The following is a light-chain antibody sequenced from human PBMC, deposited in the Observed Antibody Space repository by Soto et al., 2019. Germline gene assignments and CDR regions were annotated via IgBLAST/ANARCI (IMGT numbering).Light chain of an antibody. J-gene: IGKJ1*01. CDR1: KSVSNNY. V-gene: IGKV3-20*01. CDR2: GAS. Sequence: EIVLTQSPGTLSLSPGERATLSCRASKSVSNNYLAWYQQKPGQAPRLLIYGASSRATGIPDRFSGSGSGIDFTLTISRLEPQDFSVYYCQQYGSSRWTFGQGTKVEIK. CDR3: QQYGSSRWT.